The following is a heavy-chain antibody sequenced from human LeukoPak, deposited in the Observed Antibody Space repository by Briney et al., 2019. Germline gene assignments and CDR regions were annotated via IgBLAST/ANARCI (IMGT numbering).Heavy chain of an antibody. CDR1: GFTFSSYA. Sequence: GGSLRFSCAASGFTFSSYAMSWVRQAPGKGLEWVSAISGSGGSTYYADSVKGRFTISRDNSKNTLYLQMNSLRAEDTAVCYCAKDTRGWLNYFDYWGQGTLVTVSS. CDR2: ISGSGGST. J-gene: IGHJ4*02. V-gene: IGHV3-23*01. D-gene: IGHD3-22*01. CDR3: AKDTRGWLNYFDY.